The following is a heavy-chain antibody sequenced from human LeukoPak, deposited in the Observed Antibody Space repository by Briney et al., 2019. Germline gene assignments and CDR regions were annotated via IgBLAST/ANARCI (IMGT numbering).Heavy chain of an antibody. CDR3: ARDGPVVPAPDDYYYYYGMDV. Sequence: GGSLRLSCVASGFTVDTYWMSWVRQAPGKGLDWVAHIKEDGTRKYYVDSVRGRFTISRDNAKNSLYLQMNSLRAEDTAVYYCARDGPVVPAPDDYYYYYGMDVWGQGTTVTVSS. D-gene: IGHD2-2*01. CDR1: GFTVDTYW. J-gene: IGHJ6*02. V-gene: IGHV3-7*01. CDR2: IKEDGTRK.